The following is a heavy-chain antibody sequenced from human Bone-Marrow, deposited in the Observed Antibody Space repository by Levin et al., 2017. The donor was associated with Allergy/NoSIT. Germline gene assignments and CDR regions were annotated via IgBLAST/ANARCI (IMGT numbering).Heavy chain of an antibody. Sequence: GGSLRLSCAASGFAFSSQSMTGVRQAPGKGLEYVSGISSDGKTTFYADAVKGRFTISRDTSKNTLYLQMNSLRVEDTALSSCAKLDGFGYYWGQGTLLPVSS. CDR1: GFAFSSQS. D-gene: IGHD3-10*01. J-gene: IGHJ4*02. V-gene: IGHV3-23*01. CDR2: ISSDGKTT. CDR3: AKLDGFGYY.